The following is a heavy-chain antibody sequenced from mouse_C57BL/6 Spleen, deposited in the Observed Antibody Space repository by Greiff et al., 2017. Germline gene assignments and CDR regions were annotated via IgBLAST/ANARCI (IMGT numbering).Heavy chain of an antibody. CDR1: GYTFTDYE. D-gene: IGHD2-5*01. J-gene: IGHJ1*03. CDR2: IDPETGGT. Sequence: QVQLQQSGAELVRPGASVTLSCKASGYTFTDYEMHWVKQTPVHGLEWIGAIDPETGGTAYNQKFKGKAILTADKSSSTAYMELRSLTSEDSAVYYCTRDSNSWYFDVWGTGTTVTVSS. CDR3: TRDSNSWYFDV. V-gene: IGHV1-15*01.